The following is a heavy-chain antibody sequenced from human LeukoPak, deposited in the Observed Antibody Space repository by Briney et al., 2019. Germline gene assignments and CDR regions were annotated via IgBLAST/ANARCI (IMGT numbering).Heavy chain of an antibody. CDR1: GFTFSDYY. V-gene: IGHV3-11*01. CDR2: ISSGSTI. J-gene: IGHJ5*02. Sequence: AGGSLRLSCAASGFTFSDYYMSWIRQAPGKGLEWVSYISSGSTIYYADSVKGRFTISRDNAKNSLYLQMNSLRAEDTAVYYCARGATHAWGQGTLVTVSS. CDR3: ARGATHA.